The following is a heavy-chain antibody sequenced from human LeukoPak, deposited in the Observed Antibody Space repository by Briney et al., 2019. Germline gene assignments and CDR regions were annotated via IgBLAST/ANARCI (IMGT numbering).Heavy chain of an antibody. CDR3: ARVSSFGRARGVKEFDY. D-gene: IGHD3-10*01. CDR2: INSDGSST. CDR1: GFTFSSYW. J-gene: IGHJ4*02. Sequence: GGSLRLSCAASGFTFSSYWMHWVRQAPGKGLVWVSHINSDGSSTKYADSVKGRFTISRDNARNTLYLQMNSLRAEDTAVYYCARVSSFGRARGVKEFDYWGQGTLVTVSS. V-gene: IGHV3-74*03.